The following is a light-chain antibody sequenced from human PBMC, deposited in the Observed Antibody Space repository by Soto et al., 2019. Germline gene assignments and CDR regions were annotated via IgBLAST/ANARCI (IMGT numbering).Light chain of an antibody. CDR3: SSYAGSNNLV. Sequence: QSALTQPPSGSGSPGQSVTISCTGTSSDVGGYNYVSWYQQHPGKAPKLMIYEGSKRPSGVPDRFSGSKSGNTASLTVSGRQAEDESDYYCSSYAGSNNLVFGGGTKLTVL. CDR2: EGS. V-gene: IGLV2-8*01. J-gene: IGLJ2*01. CDR1: SSDVGGYNY.